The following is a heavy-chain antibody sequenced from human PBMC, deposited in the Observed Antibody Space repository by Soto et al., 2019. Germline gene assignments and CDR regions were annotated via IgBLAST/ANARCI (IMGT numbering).Heavy chain of an antibody. D-gene: IGHD2-15*01. CDR3: ARGRRVAATPIPCYYYMDV. J-gene: IGHJ6*03. CDR1: GYTFTSYD. V-gene: IGHV1-8*01. CDR2: MNPNSGNT. Sequence: QVQLVQSGAEVKKPGASVKVSCKASGYTFTSYDINWVRQATGQGLEWMGWMNPNSGNTGYAQKFHGRVTMTRNTSISTAYMELSSLRSEDTAVYYCARGRRVAATPIPCYYYMDVWGKGTTVTVSS.